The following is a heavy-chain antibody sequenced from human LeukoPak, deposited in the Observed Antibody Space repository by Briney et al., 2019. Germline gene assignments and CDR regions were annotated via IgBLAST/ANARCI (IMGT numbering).Heavy chain of an antibody. CDR3: ARLPYCGGDCYPNWFDP. V-gene: IGHV5-51*01. Sequence: GESLKISCKSSGYSFTSDWIGWVRQLPGKGLELMGIIYPGNSDTRYSPSFQGQVTISADKSISTAYLQWNSLKASDTAMYYCARLPYCGGDCYPNWFDPWGQGTLVTVSS. CDR1: GYSFTSDW. D-gene: IGHD2-21*02. J-gene: IGHJ5*02. CDR2: IYPGNSDT.